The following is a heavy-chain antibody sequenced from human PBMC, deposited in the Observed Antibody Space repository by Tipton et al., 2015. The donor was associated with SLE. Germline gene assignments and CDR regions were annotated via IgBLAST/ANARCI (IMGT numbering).Heavy chain of an antibody. CDR1: GFTFGDYA. CDR3: AGELLPNYGMDV. J-gene: IGHJ6*02. D-gene: IGHD2-15*01. V-gene: IGHV3-49*04. CDR2: IRSKAYSGTA. Sequence: SLRLSCTASGFTFGDYAMTWVRQAPGKGLERISFIRSKAYSGTAEYAASVKGRFTISRDNSKNTLYLQMNSLRAEDTAVYYCAGELLPNYGMDVWGQGTTVTVSS.